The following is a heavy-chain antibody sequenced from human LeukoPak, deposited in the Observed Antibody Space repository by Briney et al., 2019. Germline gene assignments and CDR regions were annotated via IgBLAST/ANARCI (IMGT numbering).Heavy chain of an antibody. D-gene: IGHD3-22*01. J-gene: IGHJ4*02. CDR3: TRDRYYYDSGGYYGFDS. CDR2: IRSKAYGGAT. V-gene: IGHV3-49*04. Sequence: GGSLRLSCTASGFTFGDYAMSWVRQAPGKGLEWVGFIRSKAYGGATEYAASVKGRFTISRDDSKSIAYLQVNSLKTEDTAVYYCTRDRYYYDSGGYYGFDSWGQGTLVTVSS. CDR1: GFTFGDYA.